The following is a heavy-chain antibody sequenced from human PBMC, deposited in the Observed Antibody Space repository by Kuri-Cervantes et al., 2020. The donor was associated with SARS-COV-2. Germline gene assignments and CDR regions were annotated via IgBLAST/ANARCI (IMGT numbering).Heavy chain of an antibody. V-gene: IGHV3-7*01. CDR3: SREGQEGGGMDV. D-gene: IGHD3-16*01. CDR1: GFTFSNYW. J-gene: IGHJ6*02. CDR2: IKQGGSEK. Sequence: GESLNISCAASGFTFSNYWISWVRQAPGKGLEWVANIKQGGSEKHYVDSVKGRFTISRDDAKNSMYLQMNSLRAEDTAVYYCSREGQEGGGMDVWGQGTTVTVSS.